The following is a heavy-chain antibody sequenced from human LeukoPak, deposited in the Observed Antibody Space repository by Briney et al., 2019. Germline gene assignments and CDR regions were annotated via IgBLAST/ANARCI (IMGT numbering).Heavy chain of an antibody. D-gene: IGHD2-15*01. CDR1: GVTFSSYA. CDR2: ICLSDGST. Sequence: GGSLRLSCAASGVTFSSYAMSWVRQAPGKGVEGVSSICLSDGSTYYAHSVKGPFITSRPTSKDTLYLHMNRLRADDTARYYCAKGGTDSCYTGNAYWGPGALVTVSS. V-gene: IGHV3-23*01. J-gene: IGHJ4*02. CDR3: AKGGTDSCYTGNAY.